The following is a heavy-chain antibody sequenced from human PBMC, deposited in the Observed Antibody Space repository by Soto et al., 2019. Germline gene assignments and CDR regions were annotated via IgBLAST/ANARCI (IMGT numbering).Heavy chain of an antibody. CDR2: ISYDGNNK. Sequence: QVQLVESGGGVVQPGRSLRLSCAASGFTFSTYGMHWVRQAPGKGLEWVAVISYDGNNKDYADSVKGRFTISRDNSKNPRYLQMSSLRAEDTAVYYCAKSVYNWNDGFFDYWGQGTLVTVSS. D-gene: IGHD1-1*01. J-gene: IGHJ4*02. V-gene: IGHV3-30*18. CDR1: GFTFSTYG. CDR3: AKSVYNWNDGFFDY.